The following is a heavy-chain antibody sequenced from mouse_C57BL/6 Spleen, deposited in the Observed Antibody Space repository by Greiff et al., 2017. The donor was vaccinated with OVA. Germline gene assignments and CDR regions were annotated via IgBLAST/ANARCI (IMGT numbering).Heavy chain of an antibody. V-gene: IGHV1-26*01. CDR3: AREGWLLRYFDY. Sequence: EVQLQQSGPELVKPGASVKISCKASGYTFTDYNMNWVKQSHGKSLEWIGDINPNNGGTSYNQKFKGKATLTVDKSSSTAYMELRSLTSEDSAVYYCAREGWLLRYFDYWGQGTTLTVSS. D-gene: IGHD2-3*01. CDR1: GYTFTDYN. J-gene: IGHJ2*01. CDR2: INPNNGGT.